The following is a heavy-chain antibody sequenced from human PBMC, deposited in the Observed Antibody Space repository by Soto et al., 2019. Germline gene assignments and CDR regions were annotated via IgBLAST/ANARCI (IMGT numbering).Heavy chain of an antibody. V-gene: IGHV4-4*02. Sequence: QVQLQESGPGLATPSGTLSLTCAVSGVSLTSGNWWTWVRQSPQRGLEYIGEIFHDGTANYYPSFERRVAMSVDTSRNQFSLKLTSVTAADTVVYFCARLVYDTRLNYMYFDFWGPGTLVTVSS. CDR3: ARLVYDTRLNYMYFDF. D-gene: IGHD3-10*01. J-gene: IGHJ4*02. CDR2: IFHDGTA. CDR1: GVSLTSGNW.